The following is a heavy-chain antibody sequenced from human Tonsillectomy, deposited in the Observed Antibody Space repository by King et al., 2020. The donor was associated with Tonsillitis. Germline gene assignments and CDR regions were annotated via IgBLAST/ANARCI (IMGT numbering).Heavy chain of an antibody. J-gene: IGHJ4*02. D-gene: IGHD4-11*01. Sequence: VQLVESGGGLVKPGGSLRLSCAASGFTFSSYSMNWVRQAPGKGLEWVSSISSSSSYIYYADSVKGRFTISRDNAKNSLYLQMNSLRAEDTAVYYCARGRTTVRVPTCFDYWGQGTLVTVSS. CDR1: GFTFSSYS. CDR3: ARGRTTVRVPTCFDY. CDR2: ISSSSSYI. V-gene: IGHV3-21*01.